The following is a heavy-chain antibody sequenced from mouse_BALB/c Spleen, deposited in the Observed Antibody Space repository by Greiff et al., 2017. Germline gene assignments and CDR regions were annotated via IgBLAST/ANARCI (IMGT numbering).Heavy chain of an antibody. Sequence: VQLQESGPGLVAPSQSLSITCTVSGFSLTSYGVHWVRQPPGKGLEWLGVIWAGGSTNYNSALMSRLSISKDNSKSQVFLKMNSLQTDDTAMYYCARFYDGYSYLDYWGQGTTLTVSS. CDR3: ARFYDGYSYLDY. J-gene: IGHJ2*01. CDR1: GFSLTSYG. CDR2: IWAGGST. D-gene: IGHD2-3*01. V-gene: IGHV2-9*02.